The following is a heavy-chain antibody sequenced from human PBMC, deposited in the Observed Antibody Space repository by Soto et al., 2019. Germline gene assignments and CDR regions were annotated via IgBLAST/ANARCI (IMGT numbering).Heavy chain of an antibody. CDR1: GFTSSDHN. CDR3: ARSHRGIAQGDI. D-gene: IGHD3-10*01. Sequence: PGGSLRLSCAASGFTSSDHNMDWVRQAPGKGLEWVGRTRNKANSYTTEYAASVKGRFAISRDDSKNSLYLQMNSLKTEDTAVYYCARSHRGIAQGDIWVQGTLATVSS. CDR2: TRNKANSYTT. V-gene: IGHV3-72*01. J-gene: IGHJ3*02.